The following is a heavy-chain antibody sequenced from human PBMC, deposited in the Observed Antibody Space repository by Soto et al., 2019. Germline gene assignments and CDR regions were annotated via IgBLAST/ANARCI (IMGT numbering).Heavy chain of an antibody. D-gene: IGHD6-6*01. Sequence: QLQLQESGPGLVKPSETLSLTCTVSGVSITTGSYYWGWIRQPPGKGLEWIGSIYYSGRTGYNPSLKSRVTISVDTSKSQFSLRLGSVTAADTAVYYCARQASEGYSSSPFRYWGQGTLVTVSS. CDR2: IYYSGRT. J-gene: IGHJ4*02. V-gene: IGHV4-39*01. CDR1: GVSITTGSYY. CDR3: ARQASEGYSSSPFRY.